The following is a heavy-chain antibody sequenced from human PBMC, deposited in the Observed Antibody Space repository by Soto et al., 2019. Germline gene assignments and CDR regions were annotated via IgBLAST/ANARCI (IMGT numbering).Heavy chain of an antibody. V-gene: IGHV3-64D*08. J-gene: IGHJ6*04. D-gene: IGHD5-12*01. CDR3: VRAYGWGPVRRGGYHYSMDV. CDR2: ISRNGDDT. Sequence: GGSLRLSCSASGFTFSNYAMHWVRQAPGKGLEYVSAISRNGDDTYYADSVKGRLTISRDNARNTLYLQMSSLRADDTAVYFCVRAYGWGPVRRGGYHYSMDVWGKGTTVTVSS. CDR1: GFTFSNYA.